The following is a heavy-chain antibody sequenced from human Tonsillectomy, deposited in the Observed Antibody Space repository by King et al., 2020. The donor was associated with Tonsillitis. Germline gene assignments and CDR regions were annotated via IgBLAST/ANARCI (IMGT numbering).Heavy chain of an antibody. CDR3: ARETGEAYFDL. Sequence: VQLVESGGGLLQPGGSLRLSCAASGFTFSSYDMHWVRQATGKGLEWVSAMGTAGDTYYPGSVKGRFTISRENAKNSLYLQMNSLRAGDTAVYYCARETGEAYFDLWGRGTLVTVSS. CDR1: GFTFSSYD. D-gene: IGHD3-10*01. V-gene: IGHV3-13*04. J-gene: IGHJ2*01. CDR2: MGTAGDT.